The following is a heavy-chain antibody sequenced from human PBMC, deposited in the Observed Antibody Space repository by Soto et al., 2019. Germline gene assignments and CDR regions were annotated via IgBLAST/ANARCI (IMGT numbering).Heavy chain of an antibody. Sequence: PSETLSLTCTVSGGSISSYYWSWIRQPPGKGLEWIGYIYYSGSTNYNPSLKSRVTISVDTSKNQFSLKLSSVTAADTAVYYCARDRGYSSSPMDVWGQGTKVTVSS. CDR1: GGSISSYY. CDR2: IYYSGST. J-gene: IGHJ6*02. CDR3: ARDRGYSSSPMDV. V-gene: IGHV4-59*01. D-gene: IGHD6-19*01.